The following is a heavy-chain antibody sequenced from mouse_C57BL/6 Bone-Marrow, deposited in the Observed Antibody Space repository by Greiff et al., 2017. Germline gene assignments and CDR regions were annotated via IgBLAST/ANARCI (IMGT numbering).Heavy chain of an antibody. V-gene: IGHV1-58*01. Sequence: EVKLVESGAELVRPGSSVKMSCKTSGYTFTSYGINWVKQRPGQGLEWIGYIYIGNGYTEYNEKFKGKATLTSDTSSSTAYMQLSSLTSEDSAIYFCARSSFDYYGSSFWFAYWGQGTLVTVSA. CDR3: ARSSFDYYGSSFWFAY. CDR2: IYIGNGYT. J-gene: IGHJ3*01. D-gene: IGHD1-1*01. CDR1: GYTFTSYG.